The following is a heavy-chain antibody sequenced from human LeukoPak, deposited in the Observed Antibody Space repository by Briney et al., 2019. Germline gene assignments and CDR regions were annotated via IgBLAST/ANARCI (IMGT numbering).Heavy chain of an antibody. Sequence: PGGSLRLSCAASGFTFSNYWMHWVRQAPGKGLEWVSLIYTDGRTTFYADSVQGRFTISRDNARNTLYLQMNSLRAGDTAVYYCASLSGSRGGAFDVWGQGTMVTVSS. J-gene: IGHJ3*01. V-gene: IGHV3-74*01. CDR2: IYTDGRTT. CDR1: GFTFSNYW. CDR3: ASLSGSRGGAFDV. D-gene: IGHD1-26*01.